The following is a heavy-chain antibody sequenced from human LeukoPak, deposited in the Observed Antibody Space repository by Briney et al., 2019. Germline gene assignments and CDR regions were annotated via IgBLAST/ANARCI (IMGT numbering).Heavy chain of an antibody. J-gene: IGHJ5*02. D-gene: IGHD2-2*01. CDR1: GYTFSNYG. CDR2: IRGDNGNT. Sequence: GASVKVSCKASGYTFSNYGISWVRQAPGQGLEWVGWIRGDNGNTNYAQKLQGRVTMTTDTSTSTAYMELRSLGSDETAVYYCARDARHKYCSSASCYRGWFDPWGQGTLVTVSS. V-gene: IGHV1-18*01. CDR3: ARDARHKYCSSASCYRGWFDP.